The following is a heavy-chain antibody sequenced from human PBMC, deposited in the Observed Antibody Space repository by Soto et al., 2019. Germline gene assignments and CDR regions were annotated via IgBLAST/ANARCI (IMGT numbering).Heavy chain of an antibody. V-gene: IGHV3-11*03. J-gene: IGHJ4*02. Sequence: GGSLRLSCAASGSSFRDYYMSWIRQSPGKGLEWLSYITSSSSYTHYADSVKGRFTISRDDAKNSLYLQMNSLRAEDTAVYYCTGGQDNLAVNFDYWGQGTPVTVSS. CDR2: ITSSSSYT. CDR1: GSSFRDYY. D-gene: IGHD1-1*01. CDR3: TGGQDNLAVNFDY.